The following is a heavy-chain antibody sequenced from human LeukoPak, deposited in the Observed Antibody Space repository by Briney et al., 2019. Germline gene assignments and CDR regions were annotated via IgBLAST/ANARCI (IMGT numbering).Heavy chain of an antibody. J-gene: IGHJ4*02. V-gene: IGHV3-21*01. D-gene: IGHD3-22*01. Sequence: GGSLRLSCAASGFTSSSYSMNWVRQAPGKGLEWVSFISSSGASIYYADSVKGRFTVSRDNAKNSLYLQMNSLGVEDTAIYYCAPICSSGNCFQTRFDYWGQGTLVTVSS. CDR3: APICSSGNCFQTRFDY. CDR1: GFTSSSYS. CDR2: ISSSGASI.